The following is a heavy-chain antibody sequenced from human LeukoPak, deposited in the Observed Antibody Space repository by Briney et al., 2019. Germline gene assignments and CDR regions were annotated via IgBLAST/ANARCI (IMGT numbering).Heavy chain of an antibody. D-gene: IGHD5-24*01. Sequence: GGSLRLSCAASGFTFSSYAMSWVRQAPGKGLEWVSAISGSGGSTYYADSVKGRFTISRDNSKNTLYLQMNSLRAEDTAMYYCAKLVEMGSYYFDSWGQGTLVTVSS. CDR1: GFTFSSYA. V-gene: IGHV3-23*01. CDR3: AKLVEMGSYYFDS. CDR2: ISGSGGST. J-gene: IGHJ4*02.